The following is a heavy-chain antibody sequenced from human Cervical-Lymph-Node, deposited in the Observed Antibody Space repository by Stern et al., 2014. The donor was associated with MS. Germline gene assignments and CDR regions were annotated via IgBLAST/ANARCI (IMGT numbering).Heavy chain of an antibody. Sequence: QVQLVQSGAEVTKPGSSVKVCCKASGGTFSKFPSSWVRQAPGQGLEWMGGIFPVFGTPTYAQEFRGRVTITADVSTSTVYMELSSLRSDDTAVYYCALSSETSDRWYSLGYDLWGQGTLVTVSS. D-gene: IGHD6-13*01. J-gene: IGHJ5*02. CDR2: IFPVFGTP. CDR1: GGTFSKFP. V-gene: IGHV1-69*01. CDR3: ALSSETSDRWYSLGYDL.